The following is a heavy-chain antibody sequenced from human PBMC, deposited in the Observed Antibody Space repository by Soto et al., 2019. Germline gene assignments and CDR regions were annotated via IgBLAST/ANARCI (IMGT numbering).Heavy chain of an antibody. Sequence: PSETLSLTCAVYGGSFSGYYWSWIRQPPGKGLEWIGEINHSGSTNYNPSLKSRVTISVDTSKNQFSLKLSSVTAADTAVYYCARVGRGSSGEYWFDPWGQGTLVTVSS. CDR1: GGSFSGYY. J-gene: IGHJ5*02. CDR2: INHSGST. V-gene: IGHV4-34*01. CDR3: ARVGRGSSGEYWFDP. D-gene: IGHD4-17*01.